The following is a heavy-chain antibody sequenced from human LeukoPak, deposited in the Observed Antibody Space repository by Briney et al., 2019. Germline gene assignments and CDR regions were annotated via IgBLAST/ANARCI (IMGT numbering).Heavy chain of an antibody. V-gene: IGHV3-21*01. CDR2: ISSSSSYI. CDR3: ARGSPVEYSSSSAFDI. CDR1: GFTFSSYS. J-gene: IGHJ3*02. Sequence: GGSLRLSCAASGFTFSSYSMNWVRQAPGKGLEWVSSISSSSSYIYYADSVKGRFTISRDNAKNSLYLQMNSLRAEDTAVYYCARGSPVEYSSSSAFDIWGQGTMVTVSS. D-gene: IGHD6-6*01.